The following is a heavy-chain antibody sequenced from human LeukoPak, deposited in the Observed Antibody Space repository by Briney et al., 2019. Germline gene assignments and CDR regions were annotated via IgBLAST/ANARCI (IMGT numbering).Heavy chain of an antibody. V-gene: IGHV3-53*01. CDR2: IYSGGST. J-gene: IGHJ4*02. CDR1: AFTVSSKS. D-gene: IGHD5-24*01. Sequence: GGSLRLSCVASAFTVSSKSMSWVRQAPGKGLEWVSVIYSGGSTYYADSVKGRFTISRDNSKNTLYLQMNSLRAEDTAVYYCARDRDGYKSFDSWGQGTLVTVSS. CDR3: ARDRDGYKSFDS.